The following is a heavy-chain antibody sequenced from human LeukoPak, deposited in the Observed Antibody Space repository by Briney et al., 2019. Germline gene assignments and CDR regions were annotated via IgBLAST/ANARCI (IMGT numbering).Heavy chain of an antibody. CDR1: GFAFSSYA. Sequence: GGSLRLSCAATGFAFSSYAMHWVRQAPGEGLEWVAVISYDGSNKYYADSVKGRFTISRDNSKNTLYLQMNSLRAEDTAVYYCARSYCSGGSCYSGPYYYYGMDVWGQGTTVTVSS. D-gene: IGHD2-15*01. CDR3: ARSYCSGGSCYSGPYYYYGMDV. J-gene: IGHJ6*02. V-gene: IGHV3-30-3*01. CDR2: ISYDGSNK.